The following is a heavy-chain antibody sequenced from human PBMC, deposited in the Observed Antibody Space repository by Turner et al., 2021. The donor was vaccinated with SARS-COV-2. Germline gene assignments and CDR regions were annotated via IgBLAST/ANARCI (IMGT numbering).Heavy chain of an antibody. D-gene: IGHD3-16*01. CDR1: GFTFSTYA. CDR2: ISYDGSNK. Sequence: QVQLVESGGGVVQPGRSLRPSCAASGFTFSTYAMHWVRQAPGKGLEWVAFISYDGSNKYYADSVKGRFTFSRDNSKNTLYLKMNSLRAEDTAVYYCARALGGNYYYGMDVWGQGTTVTVSS. J-gene: IGHJ6*02. V-gene: IGHV3-30-3*01. CDR3: ARALGGNYYYGMDV.